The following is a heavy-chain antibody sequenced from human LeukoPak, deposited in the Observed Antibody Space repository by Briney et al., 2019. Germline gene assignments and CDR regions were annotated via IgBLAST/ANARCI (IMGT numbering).Heavy chain of an antibody. J-gene: IGHJ4*02. CDR3: ARPSRSYSSSYDY. V-gene: IGHV5-51*01. Sequence: GESLKISCKGSGYSFTSYWNGWVRQMPGKGLEWMWIIYPGDSDTRYSPSFQGQVTISADKSISTAYRKWSSLKASDTAMYYCARPSRSYSSSYDYWGQGTLGTVSS. CDR2: IYPGDSDT. D-gene: IGHD6-13*01. CDR1: GYSFTSYW.